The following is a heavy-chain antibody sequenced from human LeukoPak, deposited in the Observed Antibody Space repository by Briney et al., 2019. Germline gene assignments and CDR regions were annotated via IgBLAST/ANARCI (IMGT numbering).Heavy chain of an antibody. D-gene: IGHD3-10*01. J-gene: IGHJ4*02. Sequence: GGSLSLSCAASGFTFSNSGMSWVRQAPGKGLEGVSAITGSGDNTYYADSVKGRFTISRDNSKNTLYLQMSSLRAEDTAVYYCAKIGGYFDYWGQGTLVTVSS. CDR2: ITGSGDNT. CDR1: GFTFSNSG. V-gene: IGHV3-23*01. CDR3: AKIGGYFDY.